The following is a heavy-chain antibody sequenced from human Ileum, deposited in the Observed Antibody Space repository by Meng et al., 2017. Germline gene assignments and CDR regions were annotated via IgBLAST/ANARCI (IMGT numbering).Heavy chain of an antibody. CDR2: INPNSGGT. Sequence: QVHLVQSGAEVKKPGASVKVPCKASGYTFTGYHMHWVRQAPGQGLEWMGRINPNSGGTIYAQKFQGRVTMTRDTSISTGYMELSRLRSDDTAVYYCAIITAGGAWGQGTLVTVSS. CDR1: GYTFTGYH. V-gene: IGHV1-2*06. D-gene: IGHD1-20*01. CDR3: AIITAGGA. J-gene: IGHJ5*02.